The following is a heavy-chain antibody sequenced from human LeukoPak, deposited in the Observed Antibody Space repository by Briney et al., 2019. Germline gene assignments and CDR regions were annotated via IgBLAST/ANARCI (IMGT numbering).Heavy chain of an antibody. V-gene: IGHV1-18*01. J-gene: IGHJ4*02. D-gene: IGHD4-11*01. CDR3: ARDDNYGIFVNVDY. CDR1: GYSFILYG. Sequence: ASVKVSCKTSGYSFILYGISWVRQAPGQGPERMGWISTSTGDTKYTQKFQGRVTLTTDTSTSTAYMELSSLRSDDTAVYYCARDDNYGIFVNVDYWGQGTLVTVSS. CDR2: ISTSTGDT.